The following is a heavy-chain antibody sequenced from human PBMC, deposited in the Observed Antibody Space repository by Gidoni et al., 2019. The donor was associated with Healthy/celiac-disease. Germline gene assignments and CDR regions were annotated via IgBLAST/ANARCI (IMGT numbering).Heavy chain of an antibody. CDR2: IYTSGST. CDR3: ARGRDYGGNSN. V-gene: IGHV4-61*02. D-gene: IGHD4-17*01. J-gene: IGHJ4*02. CDR1: GGSISSGSYY. Sequence: QVQLQESGPGLVKPSQTLSLTCTVSGGSISSGSYYWSWIRQPAGKGLEWMGRIYTSGSTNYNPSLKSRGTISVDTSKNQFSLKLSSGTAADTAVYYCARGRDYGGNSNWGQGTLVTVSS.